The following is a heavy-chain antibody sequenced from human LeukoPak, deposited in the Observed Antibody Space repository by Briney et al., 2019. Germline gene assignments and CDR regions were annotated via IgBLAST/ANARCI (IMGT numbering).Heavy chain of an antibody. CDR1: GFTFDGYT. CDR2: ISWDGGST. Sequence: GGSLRLSCAASGFTFDGYTMHWVRQAPGKGLEWVSLISWDGGSTYYADSVKGRFTISRDNSKNSLYLQMNSLRTEDTALYYCAKGVVERNYYYGMDVWGQGTTVTVSS. D-gene: IGHD2-15*01. V-gene: IGHV3-43*01. CDR3: AKGVVERNYYYGMDV. J-gene: IGHJ6*02.